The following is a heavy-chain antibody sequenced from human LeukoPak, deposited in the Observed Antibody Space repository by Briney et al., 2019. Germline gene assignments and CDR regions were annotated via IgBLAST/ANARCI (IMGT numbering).Heavy chain of an antibody. CDR2: ISSSSSYI. J-gene: IGHJ3*02. CDR1: GFTFSSYS. V-gene: IGHV3-21*01. Sequence: GGSLRLSCAASGFTFSSYSMNWVRQAPGKGLEWVSSISSSSSYIYYADSVKGRFTISRDNAKNSLYLQMNSLRAEDTAVYYCAGATFGGVIVIDAFDIWGQGTMVTVSS. CDR3: AGATFGGVIVIDAFDI. D-gene: IGHD3-16*02.